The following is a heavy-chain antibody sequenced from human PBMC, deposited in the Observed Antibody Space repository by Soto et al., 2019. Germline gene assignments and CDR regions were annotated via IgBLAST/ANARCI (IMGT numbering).Heavy chain of an antibody. CDR3: ARIKLVEWFFINVDVYDMDV. V-gene: IGHV3-48*02. CDR1: GCSLSALA. Sequence: GGSLRLSWVASGCSLSALAVSWVRQAPGKGLEWVSFISSDSRTIYYADSVEGRFTVSRDNARNSVSLQMDSLRDEDAAVYYCARIKLVEWFFINVDVYDMDVWGQGTPVTVSS. D-gene: IGHD3-3*01. J-gene: IGHJ6*02. CDR2: ISSDSRTI.